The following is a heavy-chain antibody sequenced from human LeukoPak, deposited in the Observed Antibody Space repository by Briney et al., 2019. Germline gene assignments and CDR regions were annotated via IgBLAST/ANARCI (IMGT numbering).Heavy chain of an antibody. J-gene: IGHJ5*02. CDR1: GGSFSGYY. Sequence: SETLSLTCTVYGGSFSGYYWSWIRQPPGKGLEWIGDINYSGSTNYNPSLKSRVTISVDTSKNQFSLKLSSVTAADTAVYYCARESGYYDSSGYSTWFDPWGQGTLVTVSS. V-gene: IGHV4-59*01. CDR2: INYSGST. CDR3: ARESGYYDSSGYSTWFDP. D-gene: IGHD3-22*01.